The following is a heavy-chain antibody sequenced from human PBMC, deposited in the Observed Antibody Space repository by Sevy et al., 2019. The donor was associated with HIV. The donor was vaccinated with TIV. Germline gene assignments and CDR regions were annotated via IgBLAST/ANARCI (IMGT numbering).Heavy chain of an antibody. V-gene: IGHV3-23*01. CDR1: GFTFNSHA. CDR2: ISGSGEST. Sequence: GGSLRLSCAAAGFTFNSHAMTWVRQAPGKGLEWVAAISGSGESTYYAGAVKGRFTISRDNSKNTLYLQMNSLRAEDTAVYYCAKSSLPYGDYHFDQWGQGTLVIVSS. J-gene: IGHJ4*02. D-gene: IGHD4-17*01. CDR3: AKSSLPYGDYHFDQ.